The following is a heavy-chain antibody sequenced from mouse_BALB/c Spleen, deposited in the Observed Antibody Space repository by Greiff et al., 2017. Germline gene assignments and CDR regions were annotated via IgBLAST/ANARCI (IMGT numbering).Heavy chain of an antibody. CDR1: GYAFSSYW. CDR3: ARGWMGYYGSRGAMDY. D-gene: IGHD1-1*01. CDR2: IYPGDGDT. Sequence: QVQLQQSGAELVRPGSSVKISCKASGYAFSSYWMNWVKQRPGQGLEWIGQIYPGDGDTNYNGKFKGKATLTAVKSSSTAYMQLSSLTSEDSAVYFCARGWMGYYGSRGAMDYWGQGTSVTVSS. J-gene: IGHJ4*01. V-gene: IGHV1-80*01.